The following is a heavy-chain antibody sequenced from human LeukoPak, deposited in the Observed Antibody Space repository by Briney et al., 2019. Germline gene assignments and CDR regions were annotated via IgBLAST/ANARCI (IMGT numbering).Heavy chain of an antibody. CDR2: IYPGDSDT. Sequence: GESLKISCKGSGYRFTSYWIGWVRQMPGKGLEWMGIIYPGDSDTRYSPSFQGQVTISADKSISTAYLQWSSLKASDTAMYYCARLHYYDSSGMTYYFDYWGQGTLVTVSS. V-gene: IGHV5-51*01. D-gene: IGHD3-22*01. CDR3: ARLHYYDSSGMTYYFDY. J-gene: IGHJ4*02. CDR1: GYRFTSYW.